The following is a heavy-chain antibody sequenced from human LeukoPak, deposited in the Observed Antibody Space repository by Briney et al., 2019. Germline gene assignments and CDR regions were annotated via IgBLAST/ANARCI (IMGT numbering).Heavy chain of an antibody. CDR3: ARGNYDILTGSGYYFDY. Sequence: SETLSLTCAVYGGSFSGYYWSWIRQPPGKGLEWIGEINHSGSTNYNPSLKSRVTISVDTSQNQFSLKLSSVTAADTAVYYCARGNYDILTGSGYYFDYWGQGTLVTVSS. D-gene: IGHD3-9*01. CDR1: GGSFSGYY. CDR2: INHSGST. J-gene: IGHJ4*02. V-gene: IGHV4-34*01.